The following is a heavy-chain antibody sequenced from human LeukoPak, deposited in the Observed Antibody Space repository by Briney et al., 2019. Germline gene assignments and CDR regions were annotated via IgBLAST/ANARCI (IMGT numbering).Heavy chain of an antibody. J-gene: IGHJ4*02. Sequence: SETLSLTCTVSGGSISSSSYYWGWIRQPPGKGLEWIVCIYYSGSTYYNPSLKSRVTISVDTSKNQYTLKLSSVTAADTAVYYCARSRGYFDYWGQGTLVTVSS. CDR3: ARSRGYFDY. V-gene: IGHV4-39*01. D-gene: IGHD3-10*01. CDR2: IYYSGST. CDR1: GGSISSSSYY.